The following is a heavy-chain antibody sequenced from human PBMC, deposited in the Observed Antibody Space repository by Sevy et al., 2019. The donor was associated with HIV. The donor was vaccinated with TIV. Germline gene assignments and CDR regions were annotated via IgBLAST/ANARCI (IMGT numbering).Heavy chain of an antibody. Sequence: SETLSLTCTVSGGSISSYYWSWVRQPPGKGLEWIGYIYYSGSTNHNPSLKSRFTISVDTSKNHFSLKLSSVTAADTAVYYCARGMVRGVIMSSFDYWGQGTLVTVSS. CDR2: IYYSGST. CDR3: ARGMVRGVIMSSFDY. D-gene: IGHD3-10*01. CDR1: GGSISSYY. J-gene: IGHJ4*02. V-gene: IGHV4-59*01.